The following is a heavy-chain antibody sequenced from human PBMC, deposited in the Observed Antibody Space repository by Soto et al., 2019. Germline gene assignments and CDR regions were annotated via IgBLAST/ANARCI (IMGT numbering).Heavy chain of an antibody. D-gene: IGHD5-12*01. Sequence: PSETLSLTCTVSGGSVSSGSYYWSWIRQPPGKGLEWIGYIYYSGSTNYNPSLKSRVTISVDTSKNQFSLKLSAVTAADTAVYFCARGGNRSSGASSGVGGFDYWGQGTLVTVSS. V-gene: IGHV4-61*01. CDR1: GGSVSSGSYY. J-gene: IGHJ4*02. CDR2: IYYSGST. CDR3: ARGGNRSSGASSGVGGFDY.